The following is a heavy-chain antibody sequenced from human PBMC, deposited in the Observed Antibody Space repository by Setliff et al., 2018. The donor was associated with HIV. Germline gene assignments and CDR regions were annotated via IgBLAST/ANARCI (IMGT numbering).Heavy chain of an antibody. D-gene: IGHD3-3*01. CDR2: IYHSGST. Sequence: PSETLSLTCAVSGYSISSGYYWGWIRQPPGKGLEWIGSIYHSGSTFYNPSLKSRVTLSLDTSKNQFSLKVTSVTAADTAVYYCARGLSIFGVATPDAFDIWGQGTMVTVSS. CDR1: GYSISSGYY. J-gene: IGHJ3*02. V-gene: IGHV4-38-2*01. CDR3: ARGLSIFGVATPDAFDI.